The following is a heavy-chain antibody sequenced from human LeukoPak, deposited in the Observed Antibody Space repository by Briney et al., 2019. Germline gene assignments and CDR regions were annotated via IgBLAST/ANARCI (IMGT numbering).Heavy chain of an antibody. D-gene: IGHD3-22*01. CDR2: FDPEDGET. J-gene: IGHJ4*02. Sequence: ASVKVSCKVSGYTLTELSMHWVRQAPGKGLEWMGGFDPEDGETIYAQKFQGRVTMTEDTSTDAAYMELSSLRSEDTAVYYCATGYYYDSSGYCLYYFDYWGQGTLVTVSS. CDR1: GYTLTELS. CDR3: ATGYYYDSSGYCLYYFDY. V-gene: IGHV1-24*01.